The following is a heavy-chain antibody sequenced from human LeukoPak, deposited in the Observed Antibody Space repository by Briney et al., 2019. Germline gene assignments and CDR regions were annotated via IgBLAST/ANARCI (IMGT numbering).Heavy chain of an antibody. J-gene: IGHJ6*02. Sequence: GESLKISCKGSGYSFTSYWIGWVRQMPGKGLEWMGIIYPGDSDTRYSPSFQGQVTISADKSISTAYLQWSSLKASDTAMYYCARLCDCSGYFYGMDVWGQGTTVTVSS. CDR1: GYSFTSYW. D-gene: IGHD3-22*01. CDR3: ARLCDCSGYFYGMDV. CDR2: IYPGDSDT. V-gene: IGHV5-51*01.